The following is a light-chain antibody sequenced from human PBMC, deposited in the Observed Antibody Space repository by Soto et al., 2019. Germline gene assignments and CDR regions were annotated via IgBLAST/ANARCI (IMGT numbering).Light chain of an antibody. CDR3: SSYATGDNYV. CDR1: SSDVGGYNH. J-gene: IGLJ1*01. Sequence: QSALTQPPSASGSPGQSVTISCTGTSSDVGGYNHVSWYQQHPGKAPKVVIYEVTKRPSGVPDRFSGSKSGNTASLTVSGLPAEDEADYYCSSYATGDNYVFGSGTKLTVL. CDR2: EVT. V-gene: IGLV2-8*01.